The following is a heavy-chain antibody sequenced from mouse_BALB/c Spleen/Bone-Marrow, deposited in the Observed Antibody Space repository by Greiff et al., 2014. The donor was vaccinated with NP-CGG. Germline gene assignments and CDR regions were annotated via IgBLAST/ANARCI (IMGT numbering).Heavy chain of an antibody. J-gene: IGHJ4*01. D-gene: IGHD1-1*01. V-gene: IGHV1-14*01. CDR1: GYTFTSYV. CDR2: INPYNDGT. CDR3: ARWGIIYYYGSSPYAMDY. Sequence: EVQLQQSGPELVKPGAPVKMSCKASGYTFTSYVMHWVKQKPGQGLEWIGYINPYNDGTKYNEKFKGKATPTSDKSSSTAYMELSSLTSEDSAVYYCARWGIIYYYGSSPYAMDYWGQGTSVTVSS.